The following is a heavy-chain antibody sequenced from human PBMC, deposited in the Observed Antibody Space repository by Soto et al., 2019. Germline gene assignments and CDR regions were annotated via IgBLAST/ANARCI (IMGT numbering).Heavy chain of an antibody. V-gene: IGHV5-51*01. CDR2: FSPADSDG. J-gene: IGHJ4*02. CDR3: ARRSGGQRFGPAYAAL. Sequence: EVQLVQSGAEVKKPGESLKISCKGSGYPFTTYWIAWVRQTPGKGFEWMGIFSPADSDGRYSPSFQGQVTMSADKSLRTAYFQWSSLKASDSAIYYCARRSGGQRFGPAYAALWGQGTQVIVSS. D-gene: IGHD3-16*01. CDR1: GYPFTTYW.